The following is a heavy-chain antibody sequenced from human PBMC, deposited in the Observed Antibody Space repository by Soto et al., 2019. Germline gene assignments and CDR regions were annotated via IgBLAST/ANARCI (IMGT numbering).Heavy chain of an antibody. D-gene: IGHD6-19*01. CDR3: AKVDPSGWYSLDY. CDR2: ISYYGTNE. CDR1: GSTFSGYW. Sequence: AWSLVLSFAASGSTFSGYWLPCVRLSPGTGLGRVVVISYYGTNEYYEDFEKGLFTISRDNSKNTLYLQMNSLRIEDTAVYFCAKVDPSGWYSLDYWGQG. J-gene: IGHJ4*02. V-gene: IGHV3-30*18.